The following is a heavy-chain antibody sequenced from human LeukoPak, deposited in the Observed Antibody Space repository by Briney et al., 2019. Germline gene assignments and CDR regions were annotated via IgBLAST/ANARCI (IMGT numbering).Heavy chain of an antibody. V-gene: IGHV1-69*05. CDR3: ASLDKGNDVVFDY. CDR2: IITIFDTG. J-gene: IGHJ4*02. Sequence: SVKVSCKASGGTFSSYAISWVRQAPGQGLEWMGGIITIFDTGNYAQKFQGRVTMTTDTSTSTAYMELRSLRSDDTAVYYCASLDKGNDVVFDYWGQGTLVTVSS. D-gene: IGHD1-1*01. CDR1: GGTFSSYA.